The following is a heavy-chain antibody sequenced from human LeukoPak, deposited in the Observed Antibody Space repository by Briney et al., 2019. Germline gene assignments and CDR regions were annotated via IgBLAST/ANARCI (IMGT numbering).Heavy chain of an antibody. Sequence: GGSLRLSCSASGFTLSTYGMHWVRQAPGKGLEYVSVISSNGGSTNYADSVKGRFTISRDNSKNTLYMQMSSLRAEDTAVYYCVKDRHFYYGSGSLLEYWGQGTLVTVSS. V-gene: IGHV3-64D*06. D-gene: IGHD3-10*01. CDR2: ISSNGGST. CDR1: GFTLSTYG. J-gene: IGHJ4*02. CDR3: VKDRHFYYGSGSLLEY.